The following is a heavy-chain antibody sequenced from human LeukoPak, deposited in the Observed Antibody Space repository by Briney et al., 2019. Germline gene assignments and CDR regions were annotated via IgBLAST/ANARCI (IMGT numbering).Heavy chain of an antibody. J-gene: IGHJ5*02. CDR2: ISYDGSNK. V-gene: IGHV3-30-3*01. CDR1: GFTFSSYA. CDR3: ARANNWNDVWFDP. D-gene: IGHD1-20*01. Sequence: PGGSLRLSCAASGFTFSSYAMHWVRQAPGKGLEWVAVISYDGSNKYYADSVKGRSTISRDNSKNTLYLQMNSLRAEDTAVYYCARANNWNDVWFDPWGQGTLVTVSS.